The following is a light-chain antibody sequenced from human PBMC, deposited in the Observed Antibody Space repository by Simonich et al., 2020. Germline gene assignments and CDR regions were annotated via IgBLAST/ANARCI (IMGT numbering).Light chain of an antibody. V-gene: IGLV2-23*01. CDR1: SSDVGGYNY. J-gene: IGLJ2*01. CDR2: EGS. CDR3: CSYAGSSTLV. Sequence: QSALTQPPSASGSPGQSVTISCTGTSSDVGGYNYVSWYQQHPGKAPQLMIYEGSTRPPGVSNRFSGSKSGNTASLTIAGLQAEDEADYYCCSYAGSSTLVFGGGTKLTVL.